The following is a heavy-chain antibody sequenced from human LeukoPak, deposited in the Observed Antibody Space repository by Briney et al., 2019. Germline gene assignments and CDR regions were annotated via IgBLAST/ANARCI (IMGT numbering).Heavy chain of an antibody. Sequence: VASVKVSCKASGYTFASFGITWVRQAPGQGLEWMGWINTHNGDTNYAQKLQGRVTMTTDTSTSTAYMELRSLRSDDTAVYYCASGYCSSTSCFNWFDPWAREPWSPSPQ. CDR2: INTHNGDT. CDR3: ASGYCSSTSCFNWFDP. CDR1: GYTFASFG. D-gene: IGHD2-2*03. V-gene: IGHV1-18*01. J-gene: IGHJ5*02.